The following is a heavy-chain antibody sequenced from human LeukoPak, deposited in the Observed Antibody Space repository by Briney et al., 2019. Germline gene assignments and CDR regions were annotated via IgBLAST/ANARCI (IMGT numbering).Heavy chain of an antibody. V-gene: IGHV4-4*07. CDR3: ARSAEWFRESVSFDP. J-gene: IGHJ5*02. CDR2: IYTSGST. Sequence: SETLSLTCTVSGGSISSYYWSWIRQPAGKGLEWIGRIYTSGSTNYNPSLKSRVTMSVDTSKNQFSLKLSSVTAADTAVYYCARSAEWFRESVSFDPWGQGTLVTVSS. CDR1: GGSISSYY. D-gene: IGHD3-10*01.